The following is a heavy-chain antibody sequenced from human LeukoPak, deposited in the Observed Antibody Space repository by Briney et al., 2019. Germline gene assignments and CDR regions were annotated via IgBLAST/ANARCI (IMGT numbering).Heavy chain of an antibody. J-gene: IGHJ4*02. CDR3: TTLTVGSNFDY. Sequence: GGSLRLSCEASGFTFSRYWMHWVRQAPGKGLVWVSRIKSDGKTNYADSVKGRFTISRDNAKNSLYLQMNSLRAEDTAVYYCTTLTVGSNFDYWGQDTLVTVSS. CDR1: GFTFSRYW. D-gene: IGHD1-26*01. CDR2: IKSDGKT. V-gene: IGHV3-74*01.